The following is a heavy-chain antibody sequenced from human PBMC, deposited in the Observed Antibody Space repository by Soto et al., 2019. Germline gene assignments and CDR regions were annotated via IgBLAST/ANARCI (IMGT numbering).Heavy chain of an antibody. CDR2: INPSGGST. Sequence: GASVKVSCKASGYTFTSYYMHWVRQAPGQGLEWMGIINPSGGSTSYAQKFQGRVTMTRDTSTSTVYMELSSLRSEDTAVYYCARGGSPVPAATLTHGYYFDYWGQGTLVTVSS. D-gene: IGHD2-2*01. V-gene: IGHV1-46*01. CDR1: GYTFTSYY. J-gene: IGHJ4*02. CDR3: ARGGSPVPAATLTHGYYFDY.